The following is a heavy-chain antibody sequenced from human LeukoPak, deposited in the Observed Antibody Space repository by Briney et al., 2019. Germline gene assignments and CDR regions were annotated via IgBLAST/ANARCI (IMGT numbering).Heavy chain of an antibody. CDR2: IYTSGST. Sequence: KPSETLSLTCTVSGGSISSYYWSWIRQPAGKGLEWIGRIYTSGSTNYNPSLKSRVTMSVDTSKNQFSLKLSSVTAADTAVYYCARDAAFYDILTGYYYYYMDVWGKGTTVTVSS. CDR1: GGSISSYY. D-gene: IGHD3-9*01. J-gene: IGHJ6*03. CDR3: ARDAAFYDILTGYYYYYMDV. V-gene: IGHV4-4*07.